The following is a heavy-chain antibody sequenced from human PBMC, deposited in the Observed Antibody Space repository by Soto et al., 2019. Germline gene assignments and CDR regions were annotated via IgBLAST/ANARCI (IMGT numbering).Heavy chain of an antibody. Sequence: SETLSLTCAVSGYYINTGSYWGWFRQPPGKGLEWIGSILRTGSRYYNPSLKSRVTMSVDRSKNQFSLKLTSVTAADTAVYYCAGDTAAPRTIDYWGRGTLVTVSS. CDR2: ILRTGSR. V-gene: IGHV4-38-2*01. D-gene: IGHD6-13*01. CDR1: GYYINTGSY. CDR3: AGDTAAPRTIDY. J-gene: IGHJ4*02.